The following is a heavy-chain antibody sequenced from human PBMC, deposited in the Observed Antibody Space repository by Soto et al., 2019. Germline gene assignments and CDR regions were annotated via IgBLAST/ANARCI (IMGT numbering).Heavy chain of an antibody. CDR2: INHSGST. J-gene: IGHJ4*02. D-gene: IGHD5-12*01. Sequence: QVQLQQWGAGLLKPSETLPLTCAVYGGSFSGYYWSWIRQPPGKGLEWIGEINHSGSTNYNPSLKSRVTLSVDTSKNQFSLKLSSVTAADTAVYYCARGDLWDIVATMRTYYFDYWGQGTLVTVSS. CDR3: ARGDLWDIVATMRTYYFDY. CDR1: GGSFSGYY. V-gene: IGHV4-34*01.